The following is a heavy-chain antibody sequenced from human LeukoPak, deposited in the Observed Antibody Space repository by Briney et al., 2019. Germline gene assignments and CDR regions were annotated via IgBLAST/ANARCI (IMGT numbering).Heavy chain of an antibody. CDR3: ARPIVYGDYLDAFDI. CDR1: GYSFTYYW. Sequence: GESLKISCKGSGYSFTYYWIGWVRQMPGKGLEWMGIVYPGDSDTRYSPSFQGQVTISADKSISTAYLQWNSLKASDTAMYYCARPIVYGDYLDAFDIWGQGTMVTVSS. D-gene: IGHD4-17*01. CDR2: VYPGDSDT. V-gene: IGHV5-51*01. J-gene: IGHJ3*02.